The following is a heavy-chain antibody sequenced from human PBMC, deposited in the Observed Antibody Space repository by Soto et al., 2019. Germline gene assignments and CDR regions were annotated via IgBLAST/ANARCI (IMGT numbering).Heavy chain of an antibody. CDR2: IYSGGTT. CDR3: ARDRGAYYDILTGLNE. D-gene: IGHD3-9*01. V-gene: IGHV3-66*01. CDR1: GFTVSGHY. Sequence: GGSMRLSCAASGFTVSGHYMNWVRQAPGKGLEWVSVIYSGGTTYYANSVTGRFTISRDNAKNTLYLQMNSLRAEDTAVYYCARDRGAYYDILTGLNERGQGTLVTVSS. J-gene: IGHJ4*02.